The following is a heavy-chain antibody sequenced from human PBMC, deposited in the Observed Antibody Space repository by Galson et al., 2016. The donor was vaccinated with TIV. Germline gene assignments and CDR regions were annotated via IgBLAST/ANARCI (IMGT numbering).Heavy chain of an antibody. D-gene: IGHD3-16*01. CDR3: ARLRGYYDEADY. Sequence: SLRLSCAASGFTFNNYWMHWVRQTPGKRLMWVSRINSDGSSSAYADSVKGRFTISRDNAQNTLFLHINSLRAEDTAVYYCARLRGYYDEADYWGQGTLVTVSS. CDR1: GFTFNNYW. CDR2: INSDGSSS. J-gene: IGHJ4*02. V-gene: IGHV3-74*01.